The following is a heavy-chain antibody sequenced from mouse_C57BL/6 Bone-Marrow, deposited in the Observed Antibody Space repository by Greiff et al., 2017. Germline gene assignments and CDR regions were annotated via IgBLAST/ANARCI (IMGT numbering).Heavy chain of an antibody. V-gene: IGHV1-39*01. CDR2: INPNYGTT. Sequence: VQLQQSGPELVKPGASVKISCKASGYSFTDYNMNWVKQSNGKSLEWIGVINPNYGTTSYNQKFKGKATLTVDQSSSTAYRQLTSLTAEDSAVYYCARSGGCYGSSYGGGFAYWGQGTLVTVSA. CDR1: GYSFTDYN. CDR3: ARSGGCYGSSYGGGFAY. J-gene: IGHJ3*01. D-gene: IGHD1-1*01.